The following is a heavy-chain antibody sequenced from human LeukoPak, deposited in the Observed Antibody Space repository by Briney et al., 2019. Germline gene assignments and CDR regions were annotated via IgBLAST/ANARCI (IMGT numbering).Heavy chain of an antibody. CDR2: IGTASDT. Sequence: GGSLRLSCAASGFTFSSFDMHWVRQPTGQGLEWVSTIGTASDTYYPGSVEGRFTLSRDNAKNSLYLQMNSQTAGDTAVYYCARGPPRGKYYYMDDWGKGTTVTVSS. V-gene: IGHV3-13*01. CDR3: ARGPPRGKYYYMDD. D-gene: IGHD1-1*01. J-gene: IGHJ6*03. CDR1: GFTFSSFD.